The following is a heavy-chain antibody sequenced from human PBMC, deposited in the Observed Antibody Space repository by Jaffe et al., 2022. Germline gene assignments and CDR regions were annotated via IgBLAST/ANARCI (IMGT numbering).Heavy chain of an antibody. D-gene: IGHD2-2*02. Sequence: QVQLVQSGAEVKKPGSSVKVSCKASGGTFSSYAISWVRQAPGQGLEWMGGIIPIFGTANYAQKFQGRVTITADESTSTAYMELSSLRSEDTAVYYCAREVLGGYCSSTSCYSAFDIWGQGTMVTVSS. V-gene: IGHV1-69*01. CDR3: AREVLGGYCSSTSCYSAFDI. J-gene: IGHJ3*02. CDR2: IIPIFGTA. CDR1: GGTFSSYA.